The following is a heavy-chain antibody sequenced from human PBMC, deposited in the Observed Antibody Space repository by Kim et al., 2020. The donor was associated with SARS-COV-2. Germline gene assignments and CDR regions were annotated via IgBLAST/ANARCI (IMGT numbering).Heavy chain of an antibody. Sequence: NYHPSLKSRGTISVDTSKNQFSLKLSSVTAADTAVYYCARAGTTRGTFDYWGQGTLVTVSS. CDR3: ARAGTTRGTFDY. J-gene: IGHJ4*02. D-gene: IGHD1-7*01. V-gene: IGHV4-59*01.